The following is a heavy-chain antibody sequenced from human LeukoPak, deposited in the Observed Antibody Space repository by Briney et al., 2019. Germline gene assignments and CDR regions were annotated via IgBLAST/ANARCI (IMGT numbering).Heavy chain of an antibody. Sequence: PSETLSLTCTVSSASISGDTSYWGWIRQPPGKGLEWIASVYYTGSTYYNPSLRSRVTISVDTSKNQFFLKIDSLTAADTAVYYCARHVPPPVNGVDYWGQGTLVAVSS. CDR2: VYYTGST. CDR1: SASISGDTSY. CDR3: ARHVPPPVNGVDY. D-gene: IGHD3-3*01. J-gene: IGHJ4*02. V-gene: IGHV4-39*01.